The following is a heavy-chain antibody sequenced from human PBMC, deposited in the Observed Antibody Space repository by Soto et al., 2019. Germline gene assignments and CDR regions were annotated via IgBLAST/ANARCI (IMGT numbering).Heavy chain of an antibody. CDR3: ASSQQLTPANYYYYYYMDV. D-gene: IGHD6-13*01. Sequence: QVQLVESGGGVVQPGRSLRLSCAASGFTFSSYGMHWVRQAPGKGLEWVAVIWYDGSNKYYADSVKGRFTISRDNSKNTLYLQMNSLRAEDTAVYYCASSQQLTPANYYYYYYMDVWGKGTTVTVSS. J-gene: IGHJ6*03. CDR2: IWYDGSNK. V-gene: IGHV3-33*01. CDR1: GFTFSSYG.